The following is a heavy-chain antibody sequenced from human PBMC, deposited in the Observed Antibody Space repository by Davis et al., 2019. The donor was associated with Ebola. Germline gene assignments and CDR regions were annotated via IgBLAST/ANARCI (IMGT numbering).Heavy chain of an antibody. CDR2: ISHDGNNK. CDR1: GFSFSSYD. V-gene: IGHV3-30*18. J-gene: IGHJ4*02. CDR3: SKDGDYGGNSAVSNYYYDY. D-gene: IGHD4-23*01. Sequence: GESLKISCAASGFSFSSYDMHWVRQAPGKGLEWVAVISHDGNNKYYEDSVKGRFTISRDNSKNTLYLQMNSLRPEDRAMYYCSKDGDYGGNSAVSNYYYDYWGQGTLVTVSS.